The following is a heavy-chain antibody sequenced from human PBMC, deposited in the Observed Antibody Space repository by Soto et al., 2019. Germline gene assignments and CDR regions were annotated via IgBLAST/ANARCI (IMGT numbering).Heavy chain of an antibody. D-gene: IGHD3-3*01. CDR3: ARRDTSGFLRYFDN. J-gene: IGHJ4*02. V-gene: IGHV1-69*06. CDR2: IVPNVGTV. Sequence: QMQLVQSGAEMKKPGSSVKVSCKASGGTLSSFINYPINWVRQAPGQGLEWMGGIVPNVGTVNYAQKFQGRVTITADKSTGTAYMELSSLRSQDTALYYCARRDTSGFLRYFDNWGQRTLVTVSS. CDR1: GGTLSSFINYP.